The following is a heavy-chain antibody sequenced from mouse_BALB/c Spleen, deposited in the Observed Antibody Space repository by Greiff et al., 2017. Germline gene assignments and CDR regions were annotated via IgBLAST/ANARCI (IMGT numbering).Heavy chain of an antibody. CDR1: GYTFTSYY. J-gene: IGHJ3*01. Sequence: QVQLQQSGPELVKPGASVKMSCKASGYTFTSYYIHWVKQRPGQGLEWIGWIYPGDGSTKYNEKFKGKTTLTADKSSSTAYMLLSSLTSEDSAIYFCAREDDYAWFAYWGQGTLVTVSA. D-gene: IGHD2-4*01. CDR3: AREDDYAWFAY. V-gene: IGHV1S56*01. CDR2: IYPGDGST.